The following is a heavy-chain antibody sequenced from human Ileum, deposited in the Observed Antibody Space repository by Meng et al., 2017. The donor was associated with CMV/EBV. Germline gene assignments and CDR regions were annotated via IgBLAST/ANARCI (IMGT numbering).Heavy chain of an antibody. CDR1: GVTVGTGY. CDR3: ARDPGYGSGVSFDP. Sequence: CEESGVTVGTGYMRGGAQATGKRLGGGEVVHAGGNTYYEDSVRGRFTISRENSKNTLYLQMNSLRTEDTAMYYCARDPGYGSGVSFDPWGQGTLVTVS. J-gene: IGHJ5*02. CDR2: VHAGGNT. D-gene: IGHD2-15*01. V-gene: IGHV3-66*02.